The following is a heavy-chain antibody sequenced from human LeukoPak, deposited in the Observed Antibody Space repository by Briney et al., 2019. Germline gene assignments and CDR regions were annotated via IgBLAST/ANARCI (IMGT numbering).Heavy chain of an antibody. J-gene: IGHJ4*02. CDR2: ISYDGSNK. CDR1: GFTFSSYA. CDR3: ARDLSEQLVDY. V-gene: IGHV3-30*04. D-gene: IGHD1-1*01. Sequence: GRSLRLSCAASGFTFSSYAMHWVRQAPGKGLEWVAVISYDGSNKYYADSVKGRFTISRDNSKNTLYRQMNRLRAEDTAVYYCARDLSEQLVDYWGQGTLVTVSS.